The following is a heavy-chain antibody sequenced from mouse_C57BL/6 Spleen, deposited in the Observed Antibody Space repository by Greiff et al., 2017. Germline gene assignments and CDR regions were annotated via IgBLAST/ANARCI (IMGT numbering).Heavy chain of an antibody. J-gene: IGHJ4*01. Sequence: QVQLKQPGAELVKPGASVKLSCKASGYTFTSYWMHWVKQRPGRGLEWIGRIAPNSGGTKYNEKFKSKATLTVDKPSSTAYMQLSSLTSEDSAVYYCARSELGFYYAMDYWGQGTSVTVSS. CDR2: IAPNSGGT. V-gene: IGHV1-72*01. CDR3: ARSELGFYYAMDY. CDR1: GYTFTSYW.